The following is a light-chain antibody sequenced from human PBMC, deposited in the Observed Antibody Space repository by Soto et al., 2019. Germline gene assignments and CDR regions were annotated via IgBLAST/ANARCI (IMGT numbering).Light chain of an antibody. CDR2: SGY. CDR3: QQRYSWLRA. J-gene: IGKJ1*01. V-gene: IGKV3-11*01. Sequence: EIVLTQSTATLSLSPGERATLSLRASPSITSSVAWYQHKPGQSPRLVVYSGYKRATGIPTRFSGSGSGTDFTLTISGLEIEDFAIYYCQQRYSWLRAFGQGTKVDIK. CDR1: PSITSS.